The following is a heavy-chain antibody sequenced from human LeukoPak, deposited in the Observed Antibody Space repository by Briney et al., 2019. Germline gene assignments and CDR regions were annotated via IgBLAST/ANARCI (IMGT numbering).Heavy chain of an antibody. CDR3: ARHPRYEIVVATTKGFDY. J-gene: IGHJ4*02. D-gene: IGHD3-22*01. Sequence: PPETLSLTCAVYGGSFSGYYWSWIRQPPGKGLEWIGEINHSGSTNYNPSLKSRVTISVDTSKNQFSLKLSSVTAADTAVYYCARHPRYEIVVATTKGFDYWGQGTLVTVSS. V-gene: IGHV4-34*01. CDR2: INHSGST. CDR1: GGSFSGYY.